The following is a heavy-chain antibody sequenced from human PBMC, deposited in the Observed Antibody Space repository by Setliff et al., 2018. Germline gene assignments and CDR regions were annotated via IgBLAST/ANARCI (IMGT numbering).Heavy chain of an antibody. V-gene: IGHV4-4*07. D-gene: IGHD1-1*01. J-gene: IGHJ3*02. CDR3: ARGANWNGNAFDI. CDR2: VYSSGAT. CDR1: GGSISTYF. Sequence: SETLSLTCSVSGGSISTYFWNWIRQPAGKGLEWIGRVYSSGATYYNASLKSRATMSVDRSKNQFSLNLTSVTAADTAMYYCARGANWNGNAFDIWGPGTMVTVSS.